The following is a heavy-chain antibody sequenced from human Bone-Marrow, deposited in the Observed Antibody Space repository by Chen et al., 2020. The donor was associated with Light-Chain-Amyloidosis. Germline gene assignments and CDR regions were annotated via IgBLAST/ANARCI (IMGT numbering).Heavy chain of an antibody. V-gene: IGHV3-23*04. D-gene: IGHD3-9*01. CDR2: IRGGGGSR. Sequence: EVQLVESGGGLLQRGGSLRLSCAASGFAVSSYAMSWVRQAPGKGLEWVSTIRGGGGSRYYGDSVEGRLTISRDNSKNALFRKMNSLRAEDTAVYYCAKDISYDDILPGYPADAFDIWGQGTMVTVSS. CDR1: GFAVSSYA. J-gene: IGHJ3*02. CDR3: AKDISYDDILPGYPADAFDI.